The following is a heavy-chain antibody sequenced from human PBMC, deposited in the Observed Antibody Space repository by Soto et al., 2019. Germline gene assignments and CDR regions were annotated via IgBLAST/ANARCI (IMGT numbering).Heavy chain of an antibody. J-gene: IGHJ4*02. D-gene: IGHD3-10*01. V-gene: IGHV3-53*01. Sequence: EVQLVESGGGLIQPGGSLKLSCAASGSTVGNTSLSWVRQDPGKGLEWVSLIYSTGTTNYADSGRGRFTVSRANAMTTLYLQMNSLISEDTAVYYCAKYGRGSGSHYNSFGYWGQGTLVTVSS. CDR2: IYSTGTT. CDR1: GSTVGNTS. CDR3: AKYGRGSGSHYNSFGY.